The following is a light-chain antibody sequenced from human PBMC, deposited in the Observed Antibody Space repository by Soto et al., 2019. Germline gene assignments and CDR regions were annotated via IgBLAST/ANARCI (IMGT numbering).Light chain of an antibody. Sequence: DIQMTQSPSTLSASVGDRVTITCRASQSVSKWLAWYQQKPGKAPNLLIYEASTLKSGVPSRFGGGGSETDFTLTISSLQPDDFATYYCQQYGTYPTFRQGTKVEIK. J-gene: IGKJ1*01. V-gene: IGKV1-5*03. CDR3: QQYGTYPT. CDR2: EAS. CDR1: QSVSKW.